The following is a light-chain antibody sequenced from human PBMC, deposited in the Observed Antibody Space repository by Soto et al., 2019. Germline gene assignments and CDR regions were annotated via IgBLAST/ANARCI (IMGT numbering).Light chain of an antibody. V-gene: IGLV2-23*01. CDR2: EGS. CDR3: CLYIGATTYV. Sequence: QSALTQPASVSGSPGQSIIISCTGASSDVGTYSLVSWYQQHPGKAPKLMIYEGSRRPSGVPDRFSGSTSVNSASLTISGIQADDEADYYCCLYIGATTYVFGTGTKLTVL. CDR1: SSDVGTYSL. J-gene: IGLJ1*01.